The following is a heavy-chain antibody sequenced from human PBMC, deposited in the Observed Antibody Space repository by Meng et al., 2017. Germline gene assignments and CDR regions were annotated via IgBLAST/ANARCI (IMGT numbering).Heavy chain of an antibody. CDR3: ARDFDY. CDR1: GFIFSNYE. CDR2: ITKDGSRK. Sequence: VEVLWSGGDVVPPWRSLTTSCAPSGFIFSNYEMHWVRQAPGKGLEWVACITKDGSRKYYLGSVRGRFTISRDNSKNTLYLEMNSLRSEDTALYYCARDFDYWGQGTLVTVSS. J-gene: IGHJ4*02. V-gene: IGHV3-30*16.